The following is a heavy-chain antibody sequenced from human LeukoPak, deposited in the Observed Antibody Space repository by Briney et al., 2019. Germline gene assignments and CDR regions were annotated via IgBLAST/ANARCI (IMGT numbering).Heavy chain of an antibody. CDR1: GFTFSSYS. CDR2: ISGSGGST. J-gene: IGHJ4*02. CDR3: AQDRADRYSSCWYPYYFDY. Sequence: PGGSLRLSCAASGFTFSSYSMNWVRQAPGKGLEWVSGISGSGGSTYYADSVKGRFTISRDNSKNTLYLQMNSLRAEDTALYYCAQDRADRYSSCWYPYYFDYWGQGTLVTVSS. D-gene: IGHD6-19*01. V-gene: IGHV3-23*01.